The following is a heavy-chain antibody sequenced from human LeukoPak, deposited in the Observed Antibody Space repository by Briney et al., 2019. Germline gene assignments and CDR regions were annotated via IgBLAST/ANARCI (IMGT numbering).Heavy chain of an antibody. CDR1: GGSIRSHY. CDR3: ARQHSSGYYYFDY. Sequence: SETLSLTCTVSGGSIRSHYWSWFRQSPGNRLEWIGYIYYSGSSSYNPSLKSRVTISVDTSKNQFSLKLSSVTAADTAVYYCARQHSSGYYYFDYWGQGTLVTVSS. CDR2: IYYSGSS. D-gene: IGHD3-22*01. J-gene: IGHJ4*02. V-gene: IGHV4-59*08.